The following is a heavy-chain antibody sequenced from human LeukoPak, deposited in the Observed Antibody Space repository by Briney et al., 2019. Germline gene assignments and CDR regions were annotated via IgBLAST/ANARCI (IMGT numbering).Heavy chain of an antibody. Sequence: SDTLSLTCTVSGGSISSSSYYWGWIRQPPGKGLEWIGSIYYSGSTYYNPSLKSRDTIAVDTSKNQFSLKLSSVTAADTAVYYCARERSRNQHFFYWGQGTLVTVSS. CDR3: ARERSRNQHFFY. J-gene: IGHJ4*02. V-gene: IGHV4-39*02. CDR2: IYYSGST. CDR1: GGSISSSSYY. D-gene: IGHD1-14*01.